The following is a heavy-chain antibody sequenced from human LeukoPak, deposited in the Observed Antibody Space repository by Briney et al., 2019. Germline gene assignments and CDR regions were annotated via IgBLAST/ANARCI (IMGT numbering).Heavy chain of an antibody. V-gene: IGHV4-34*01. CDR1: GGSFSGYY. CDR2: INHSGST. CDR3: ARGGSARGQTLPGWFDP. Sequence: SETLSLTCAVYGGSFSGYYWSWIRQPPGKGLKWIGEINHSGSTNYNPSLKSRVTISVDTSKNQFSLKLSSVTAADTAVYYCARGGSARGQTLPGWFDPWGQGTLVTVSS. D-gene: IGHD3-10*01. J-gene: IGHJ5*02.